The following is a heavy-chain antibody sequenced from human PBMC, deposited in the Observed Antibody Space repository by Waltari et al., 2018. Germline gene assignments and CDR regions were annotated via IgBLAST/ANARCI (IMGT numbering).Heavy chain of an antibody. V-gene: IGHV4-34*01. Sequence: QVQLQQWGAGLLKPSETLSLTCAVYGGSFSGYYWSWIRQPPGTGLEWIGEINHSGSTNYNPSLKSRVTISVDTSKNQFSLKLSSVTAADTAVYYCARGQGILWFGELYAPRGVYNWFDPWGQGTLVTVSS. J-gene: IGHJ5*02. CDR1: GGSFSGYY. CDR2: INHSGST. CDR3: ARGQGILWFGELYAPRGVYNWFDP. D-gene: IGHD3-10*01.